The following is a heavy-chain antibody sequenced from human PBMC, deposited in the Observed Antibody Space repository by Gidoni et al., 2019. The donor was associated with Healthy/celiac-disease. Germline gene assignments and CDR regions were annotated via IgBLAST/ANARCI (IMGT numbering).Heavy chain of an antibody. D-gene: IGHD3-3*01. CDR3: ARQSDYDFWSGYWVY. Sequence: QLQLQESGPGLVKPSETLSLTCTVSGGSISSSSYYWGWIRQPLGKGLEWIGSIYYSGSTYYNPSLKSRVTISVDTSKNQFSLKLSSVTAADTAVYYCARQSDYDFWSGYWVYWGQGTLVTVSS. J-gene: IGHJ4*02. V-gene: IGHV4-39*01. CDR1: GGSISSSSYY. CDR2: IYYSGST.